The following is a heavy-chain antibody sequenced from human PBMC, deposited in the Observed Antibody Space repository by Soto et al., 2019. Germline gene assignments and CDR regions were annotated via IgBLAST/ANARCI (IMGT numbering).Heavy chain of an antibody. V-gene: IGHV4-59*01. CDR2: IYYSGST. CDR3: AREVATRFLHDMDV. CDR1: GGSISSYY. D-gene: IGHD5-12*01. J-gene: IGHJ6*02. Sequence: QVQLQESGPGLVKPSETLSLTCTVSGGSISSYYWSWIRQPPGKGLEWIGYIYYSGSTNYNPSLKSRVTISVDTSKNQFSLKLNSVTAADTAVYYCAREVATRFLHDMDVWGQGTTVTVSS.